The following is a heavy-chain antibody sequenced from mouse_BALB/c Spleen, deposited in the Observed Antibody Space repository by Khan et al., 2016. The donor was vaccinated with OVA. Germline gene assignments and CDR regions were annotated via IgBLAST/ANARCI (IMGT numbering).Heavy chain of an antibody. J-gene: IGHJ2*01. Sequence: QVQLKESGAEQAKPGASVKMSCKTSGYTFSSYWMHWVKQRPGQGLEWIGYINPTSGYTEYNEKFKDKATLSADKSSSTAYMKLTSLTSEDSAVYYCARDRIDYWGQGTTLTVSS. CDR2: INPTSGYT. V-gene: IGHV1-7*01. CDR1: GYTFSSYW. CDR3: ARDRIDY.